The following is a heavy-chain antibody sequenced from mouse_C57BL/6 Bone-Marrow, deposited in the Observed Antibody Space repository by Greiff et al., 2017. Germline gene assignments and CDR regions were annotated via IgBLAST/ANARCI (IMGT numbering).Heavy chain of an antibody. CDR3: ARSPAYYGSSRWSFDV. J-gene: IGHJ1*03. D-gene: IGHD1-1*01. Sequence: ESGPGLVKPSQTVFLTCTVTGISITTGNYRWSWIRQFPGNKLEWIGYIYYSGTSTYNQSHTSRTTITRDAPKNQFFLEMNSLTAEDAATYYYARSPAYYGSSRWSFDVWGKGTTVTVSA. CDR2: IYYSGTS. CDR1: GISITTGNYR. V-gene: IGHV3-5*01.